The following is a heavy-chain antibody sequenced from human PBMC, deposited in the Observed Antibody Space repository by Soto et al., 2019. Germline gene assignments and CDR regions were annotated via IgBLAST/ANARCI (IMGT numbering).Heavy chain of an antibody. Sequence: ASVKVSCKASGYTFTSYGISWVRQAPGQGLEWMGWISAYNGNTNYAQKLQGRVTMTTDTSTSTAYMELRSLRSDDTAVYYCARGPLRVCSSTSCYTHSDYWGQGTLVTVSS. CDR2: ISAYNGNT. J-gene: IGHJ4*02. D-gene: IGHD2-2*02. CDR3: ARGPLRVCSSTSCYTHSDY. CDR1: GYTFTSYG. V-gene: IGHV1-18*01.